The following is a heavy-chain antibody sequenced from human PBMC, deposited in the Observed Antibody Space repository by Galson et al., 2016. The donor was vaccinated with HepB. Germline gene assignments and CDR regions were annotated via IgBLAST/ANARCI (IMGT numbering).Heavy chain of an antibody. V-gene: IGHV3-21*01. J-gene: IGHJ4*02. CDR3: ARAVSWDYGDYAGY. D-gene: IGHD4-17*01. CDR2: ISSSSSYI. Sequence: SGFTFSSYSMNWVRQAPGKGLEWVSSISSSSSYIYYADSVKGRFTISRDNAKNSLYLQMNSLRAEDTAVYYCARAVSWDYGDYAGYWGQGTLVTVSS. CDR1: GFTFSSYS.